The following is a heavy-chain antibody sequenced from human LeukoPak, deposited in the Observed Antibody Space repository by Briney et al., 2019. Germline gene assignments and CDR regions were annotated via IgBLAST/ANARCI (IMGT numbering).Heavy chain of an antibody. J-gene: IGHJ4*02. Sequence: GESLKISCKGSGYSFTSYWIGWVRQMPGKGLEWMGIIYPGDSDTRYSPSFQGQVTISADKSISTAYLQWSSLKASDTAMYYCARIMVTFGGVIVGLDYWGQGTLVTVSS. D-gene: IGHD3-16*02. CDR1: GYSFTSYW. V-gene: IGHV5-51*01. CDR2: IYPGDSDT. CDR3: ARIMVTFGGVIVGLDY.